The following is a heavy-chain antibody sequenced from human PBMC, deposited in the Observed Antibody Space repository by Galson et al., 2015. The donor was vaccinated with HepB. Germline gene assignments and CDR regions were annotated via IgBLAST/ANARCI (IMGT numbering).Heavy chain of an antibody. D-gene: IGHD3-10*01. J-gene: IGHJ6*02. CDR3: ARRISLVRGIITKPDYYYGMDV. V-gene: IGHV3-7*03. CDR2: INQDGSSK. Sequence: SLRLSCAASGFTFSSYWMNWVRQAPGQGLEWVAHINQDGSSKYYVDSVKGRFTISRDNAKASVYLQLDSLRAEDTAVYYCARRISLVRGIITKPDYYYGMDVWGQGTTVTVAS. CDR1: GFTFSSYW.